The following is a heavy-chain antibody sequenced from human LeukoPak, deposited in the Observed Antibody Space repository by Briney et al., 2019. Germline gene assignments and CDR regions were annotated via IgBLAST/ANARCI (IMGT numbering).Heavy chain of an antibody. CDR2: INHSGST. CDR3: ARGLVCSSTSCYKRHYYGMDV. CDR1: GGSFSGYY. J-gene: IGHJ6*02. D-gene: IGHD2-2*02. V-gene: IGHV4-34*01. Sequence: SETLSLTCAVYGGSFSGYYWSWIRQPPGKGLEWIGEINHSGSTNYNPSLKSRVTISVDTSKNQFSLKLSSVTAADTAVYYCARGLVCSSTSCYKRHYYGMDVWGQGTTVTVSS.